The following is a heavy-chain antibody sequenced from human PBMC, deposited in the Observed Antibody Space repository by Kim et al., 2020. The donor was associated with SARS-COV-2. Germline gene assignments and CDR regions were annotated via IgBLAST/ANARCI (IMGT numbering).Heavy chain of an antibody. V-gene: IGHV3-7*03. CDR2: IKQDGSGK. J-gene: IGHJ4*02. CDR1: GFTFSKYC. Sequence: GGSLRLSCEVSGFTFSKYCMNWVRQAPGKGLEWVANIKQDGSGKYYVDSVKGRFTISRDNAKNSLYLQMDSLRGEDTAVYYCARDATTRRDGYNYKLAYWGQGILVTVSS. CDR3: ARDATTRRDGYNYKLAY. D-gene: IGHD5-12*01.